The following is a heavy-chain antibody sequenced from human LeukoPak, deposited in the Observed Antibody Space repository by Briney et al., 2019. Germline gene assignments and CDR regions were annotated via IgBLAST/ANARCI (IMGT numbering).Heavy chain of an antibody. D-gene: IGHD3-22*01. J-gene: IGHJ4*02. CDR3: VKGGFTYYDD. V-gene: IGHV3-11*05. CDR1: GFTFSXXX. Sequence: PGGSLRLSCXASGFTFSXXXXXXXXQAPGKXXEWVSXISSSSSYTXYADSVKGRFXXXRXXAKNSLYLQMNSLRAEDTAIYYCVKGGFTYYDDWGQGTLVTVSS. CDR2: ISSSSSYT.